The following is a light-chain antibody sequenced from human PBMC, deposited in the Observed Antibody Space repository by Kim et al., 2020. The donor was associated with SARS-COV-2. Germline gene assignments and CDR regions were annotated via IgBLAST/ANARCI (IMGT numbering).Light chain of an antibody. J-gene: IGKJ5*01. Sequence: DIQMTQSPSSLSASLGDRVTITCRASQGISTNVGWFQQKAGEAPKSLIYGASTLQGGVPSRFSGGGSGRDFTLTISSLHPDDFAIYFCQQYYSQPFAFGQGTRLELK. CDR2: GAS. CDR3: QQYYSQPFA. CDR1: QGISTN. V-gene: IGKV1-16*01.